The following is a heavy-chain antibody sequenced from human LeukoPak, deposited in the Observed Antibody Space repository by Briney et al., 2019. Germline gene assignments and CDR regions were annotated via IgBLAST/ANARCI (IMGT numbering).Heavy chain of an antibody. CDR1: GGSISSYY. CDR2: IYYSGST. CDR3: AREGSSASRDAFDI. J-gene: IGHJ3*02. Sequence: MPSETLSLTCTVSGGSISSYYWSWIRQPPGKGLEWIGYIYYSGSTNYNPSLKSRVTISVDTSKNQFSLKLSSVTAADTAVYYCAREGSSASRDAFDIWGQRTMVTVSS. V-gene: IGHV4-59*01.